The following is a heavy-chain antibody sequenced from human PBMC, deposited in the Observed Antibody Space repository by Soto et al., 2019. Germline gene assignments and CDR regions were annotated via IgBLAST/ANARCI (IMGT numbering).Heavy chain of an antibody. CDR3: VQSRCGGDCLQSYSSHSYYGLDV. V-gene: IGHV2-5*02. D-gene: IGHD2-21*02. CDR1: GFSLSTIGVG. J-gene: IGHJ6*02. Sequence: QITLKESGPTLVKPTQTLTLTCTFSGFSLSTIGVGVGWIRQPPGKALEWLALIYWDDDKRYSPSLKSRLTVTKDTSKNQVVLTMTNMDPVDTATYYCVQSRCGGDCLQSYSSHSYYGLDVWGQWTTVPVSS. CDR2: IYWDDDK.